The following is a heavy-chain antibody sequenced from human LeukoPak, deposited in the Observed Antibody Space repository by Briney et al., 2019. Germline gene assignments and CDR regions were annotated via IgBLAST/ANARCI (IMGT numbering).Heavy chain of an antibody. V-gene: IGHV1-2*02. CDR3: AREKSTVTTSAGTFDY. CDR2: INPNSGGT. Sequence: ASVKVSCKASGYTFTGHYMHWVRQAPGQGLEWVGWINPNSGGTNYAQKFQGRVTMTRDTSISTAYMELSRLRSDDTAVYYCAREKSTVTTSAGTFDYWGQGTLVTVSS. J-gene: IGHJ4*02. D-gene: IGHD4-17*01. CDR1: GYTFTGHY.